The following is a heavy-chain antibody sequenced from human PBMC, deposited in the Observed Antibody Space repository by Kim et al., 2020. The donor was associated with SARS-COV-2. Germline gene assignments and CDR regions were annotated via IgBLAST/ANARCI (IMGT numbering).Heavy chain of an antibody. D-gene: IGHD2-2*01. CDR1: GFTFDDYA. V-gene: IGHV3-9*01. CDR3: AKQAFDCSSTSCLPNAF. J-gene: IGHJ3*01. CDR2: ISWNSGSI. Sequence: GRSLRLSCAASGFTFDDYAMHWVRQAPGKGLEWVSGISWNSGSIGYADSVKGRFTISRDNAKNSLYLQMNSLRAEDTALYYCAKQAFDCSSTSCLPNAF.